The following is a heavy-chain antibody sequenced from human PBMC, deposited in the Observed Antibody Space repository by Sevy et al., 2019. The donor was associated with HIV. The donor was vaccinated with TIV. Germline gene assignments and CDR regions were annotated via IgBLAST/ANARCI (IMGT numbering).Heavy chain of an antibody. Sequence: GESLKISCAASGFTFSSYWMSWVRQAPGKGLEWVANIKEDGSEKYYVDSVKGRCTISRDNAKSSLYLQMNSLRGEDTAIYHCARDTYSSAFDIWGQGTVVTVSS. CDR1: GFTFSSYW. V-gene: IGHV3-7*01. J-gene: IGHJ3*02. D-gene: IGHD2-15*01. CDR3: ARDTYSSAFDI. CDR2: IKEDGSEK.